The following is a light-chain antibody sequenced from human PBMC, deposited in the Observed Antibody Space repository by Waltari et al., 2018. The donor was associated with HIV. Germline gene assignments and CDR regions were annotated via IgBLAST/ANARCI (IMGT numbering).Light chain of an antibody. Sequence: DIILTQSPDTLSLSPGERATLSCRASQSLLNNYLDWYQQKPGQAPRLLFFYTARSATGVPDRFSASGSATDFTLTINRLEPEDFAVYYCQQCAFSSGITFGRGTRLDIK. CDR2: YTA. CDR3: QQCAFSSGIT. CDR1: QSLLNNY. J-gene: IGKJ5*01. V-gene: IGKV3D-20*02.